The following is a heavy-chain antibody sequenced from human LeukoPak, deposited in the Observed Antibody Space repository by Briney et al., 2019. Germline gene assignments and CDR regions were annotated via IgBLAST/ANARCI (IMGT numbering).Heavy chain of an antibody. CDR3: AKGGRFGEQIEGAFDI. CDR2: IWYDGSNK. CDR1: GFTFSSYG. V-gene: IGHV3-33*06. Sequence: GGSLRLSCAASGFTFSSYGMHWVRQAPGKGLEWVAVIWYDGSNKYYADSVKGRFTISRDNSQNTLYLQMNSLRAEDTAVYYCAKGGRFGEQIEGAFDIWGQGTMVTVSS. D-gene: IGHD3-10*01. J-gene: IGHJ3*02.